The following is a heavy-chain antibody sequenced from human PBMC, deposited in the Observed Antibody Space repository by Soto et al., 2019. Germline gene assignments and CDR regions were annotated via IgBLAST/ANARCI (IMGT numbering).Heavy chain of an antibody. D-gene: IGHD6-6*01. CDR3: AAPPRY. J-gene: IGHJ4*02. CDR2: INHSGST. CDR1: GGSFSDYS. V-gene: IGHV4-34*01. Sequence: SETLSLTCAVYGGSFSDYSWTWIRQPPGKGLEWIGEINHSGSTYYNPSLKSRVTISVDTSKNQFSLKLTSVTDADTAVYYCAAPPRYWGQVTLVTVSS.